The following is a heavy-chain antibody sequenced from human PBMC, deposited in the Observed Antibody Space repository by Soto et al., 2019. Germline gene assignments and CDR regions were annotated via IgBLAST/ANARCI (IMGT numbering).Heavy chain of an antibody. V-gene: IGHV3-7*01. CDR1: GFTFSIYW. D-gene: IGHD3-10*01. Sequence: GGSLRLSCAASGFTFSIYWMSWVRQAPGKGLEWVANIKQDGSEKYYVDSVKGRFTISRDNAKNSLYLQMNSLRAEDTAVYYCAKEEYYYGSGGPSGNNWFDPWCQGTRVTVVS. CDR3: AKEEYYYGSGGPSGNNWFDP. J-gene: IGHJ5*02. CDR2: IKQDGSEK.